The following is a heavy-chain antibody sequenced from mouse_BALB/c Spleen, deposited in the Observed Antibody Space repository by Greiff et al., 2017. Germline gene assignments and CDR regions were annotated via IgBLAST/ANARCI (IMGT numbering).Heavy chain of an antibody. D-gene: IGHD1-2*01. V-gene: IGHV14-3*02. CDR2: IDPANGNT. CDR1: GFNIKDTY. CDR3: ARCTATSDYYAMDY. Sequence: VQLQQSGAELVKPGASVKLSCTASGFNIKDTYMHWVKQRPEQGLEWIGRIDPANGNTKYDPKFQGKATITADTSSNTAYLQLSSLTSEDTAVDYCARCTATSDYYAMDYWGQGTSVTVSS. J-gene: IGHJ4*01.